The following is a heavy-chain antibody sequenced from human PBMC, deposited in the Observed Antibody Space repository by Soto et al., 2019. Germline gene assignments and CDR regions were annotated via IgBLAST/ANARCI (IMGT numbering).Heavy chain of an antibody. D-gene: IGHD6-13*01. CDR3: ARVGIGIAAAGVDY. CDR1: GGSISSSNW. V-gene: IGHV4-4*02. J-gene: IGHJ4*02. Sequence: QVQLQESGPGLVKPSGTLSLTCAVSGGSISSSNWWSWFRQPPGKGREWIGEINHGGRSNSNPSLKRRVTISVDKSKNQFALEVSSVTAADTAVYYCARVGIGIAAAGVDYWGQGSLVTVSS. CDR2: INHGGRS.